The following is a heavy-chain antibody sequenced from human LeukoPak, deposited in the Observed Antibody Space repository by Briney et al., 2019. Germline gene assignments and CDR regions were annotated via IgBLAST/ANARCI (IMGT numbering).Heavy chain of an antibody. CDR1: GYTFTSYG. J-gene: IGHJ4*02. CDR2: INAGNGNT. CDR3: ARSGIAVAVSN. Sequence: ASVMVSCKASGYTFTSYGISWVRQAPGQGLEWMGWINAGNGNTKYSQKFQGRVTITRDTSASTAYMELSSLRSEDTAVYYCARSGIAVAVSNWGQGTLVTVSS. D-gene: IGHD6-19*01. V-gene: IGHV1-3*01.